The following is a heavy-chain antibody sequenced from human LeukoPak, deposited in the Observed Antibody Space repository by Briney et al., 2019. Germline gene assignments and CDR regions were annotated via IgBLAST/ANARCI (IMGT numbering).Heavy chain of an antibody. D-gene: IGHD5-18*01. CDR3: ARDQGYSYGYCFDY. CDR2: INHSGST. J-gene: IGHJ4*02. CDR1: GGSFSGYY. V-gene: IGHV4-34*01. Sequence: PSETLSLTCAVYGGSFSGYYWSWIRQPPGKGLEWIGEINHSGSTNYNPSLKSRVTISVDTSKNQFSQKLSSVTAADTAVYYCARDQGYSYGYCFDYWGQGTLVTVSS.